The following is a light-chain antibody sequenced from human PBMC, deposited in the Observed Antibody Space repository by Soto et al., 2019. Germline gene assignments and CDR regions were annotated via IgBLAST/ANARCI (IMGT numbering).Light chain of an antibody. CDR1: QSVPNNY. CDR3: QQYGSATT. Sequence: EIVLTQSPGTLSLSPGDRATLSCRASQSVPNNYVAWYQQKSGQAPRPLMFGASFRAAGVPDRFSGSGSGTDFTLTISRLEPDDFAVYHCQQYGSATTFGQGTKVEI. V-gene: IGKV3-20*01. J-gene: IGKJ1*01. CDR2: GAS.